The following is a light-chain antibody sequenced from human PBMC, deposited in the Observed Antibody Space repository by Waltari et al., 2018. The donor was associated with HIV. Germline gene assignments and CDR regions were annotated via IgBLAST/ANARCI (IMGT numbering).Light chain of an antibody. Sequence: QSVLTQPPSVSAAPGQTVTIPCSGSSSNIGNNYVSWYQQLPGTAPKLRIYDNNKRPSGIPDRFSGSKSGTSATLGITGLQTGDEADYYCGTWDSSLSAGVFGGGTKLTVL. CDR1: SSNIGNNY. CDR2: DNN. V-gene: IGLV1-51*01. CDR3: GTWDSSLSAGV. J-gene: IGLJ2*01.